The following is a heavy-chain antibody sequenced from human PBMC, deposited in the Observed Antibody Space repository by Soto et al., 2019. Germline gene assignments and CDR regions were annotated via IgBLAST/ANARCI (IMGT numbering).Heavy chain of an antibody. CDR2: IKQDGSEK. J-gene: IGHJ3*02. Sequence: GGSLRLSCAASGFTFSSYWMSWVRQAPGKGLEWVANIKQDGSEKYYVDSVKGRFTISRDNAKNSLYLQMNSLRAEDTAVYYCARDWGIVVVVAATDAFDIWVQGTMVTVSS. V-gene: IGHV3-7*01. D-gene: IGHD2-15*01. CDR3: ARDWGIVVVVAATDAFDI. CDR1: GFTFSSYW.